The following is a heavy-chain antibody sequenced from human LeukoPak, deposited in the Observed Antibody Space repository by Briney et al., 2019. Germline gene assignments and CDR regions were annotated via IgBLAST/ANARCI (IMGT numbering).Heavy chain of an antibody. V-gene: IGHV4-59*01. CDR3: ARETRYFDWFDAFDI. CDR1: SGSISSYY. CDR2: IYYSGST. Sequence: SETLSLTCTVSSGSISSYYWSWIRQPPGKGLEWIGYIYYSGSTNYNPSLKSRVTISVDTSKNQFSLKLSSVTAADTAVYYCARETRYFDWFDAFDIWGQGTMVTVSS. D-gene: IGHD3-9*01. J-gene: IGHJ3*02.